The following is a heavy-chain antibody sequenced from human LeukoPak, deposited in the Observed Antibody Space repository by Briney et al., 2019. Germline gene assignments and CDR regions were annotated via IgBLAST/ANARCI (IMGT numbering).Heavy chain of an antibody. Sequence: PGGSLRLSCAASGFTFSSYWMSWVRQAPGKGPEWVANINQVGSSKYFVDSVKGRFTISRDNAKNSLYLQMNSLRAEDTAVYYCAELGITMFGGVWGKGTTVTISS. CDR3: AELGITMFGGV. CDR2: INQVGSSK. D-gene: IGHD3-10*02. J-gene: IGHJ6*04. V-gene: IGHV3-7*01. CDR1: GFTFSSYW.